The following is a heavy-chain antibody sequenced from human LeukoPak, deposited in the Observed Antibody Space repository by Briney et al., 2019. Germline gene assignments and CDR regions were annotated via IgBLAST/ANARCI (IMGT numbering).Heavy chain of an antibody. Sequence: GGSLRLSCAASGFTFSSYWMSWVRQAPGKGLEWVANIKQDGSGKYYVDSVKGRFTISRDNAKNSLYLRMNSLRAEDTAVYYCASVLRFLEWEAESYGMDVWGQGTTVTVSS. CDR3: ASVLRFLEWEAESYGMDV. CDR2: IKQDGSGK. V-gene: IGHV3-7*01. J-gene: IGHJ6*02. D-gene: IGHD3-3*01. CDR1: GFTFSSYW.